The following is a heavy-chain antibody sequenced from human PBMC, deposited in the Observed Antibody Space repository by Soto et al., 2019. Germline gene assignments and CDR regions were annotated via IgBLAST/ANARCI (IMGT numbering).Heavy chain of an antibody. CDR1: GFTVSSNY. CDR3: ARDTTAADEPHAFDI. J-gene: IGHJ3*02. Sequence: GGSLRLSCAASGFTVSSNYMSWVRQAPGKGLEWVSVIYSGGSTYYADSVKGRFTISRDNSKNTLYLQMNSLRAEDTAVYYCARDTTAADEPHAFDIWGQGTMVTVSS. V-gene: IGHV3-53*01. CDR2: IYSGGST. D-gene: IGHD6-13*01.